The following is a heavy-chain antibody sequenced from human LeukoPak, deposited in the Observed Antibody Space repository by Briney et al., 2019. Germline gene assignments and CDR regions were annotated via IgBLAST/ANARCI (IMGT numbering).Heavy chain of an antibody. D-gene: IGHD6-19*01. CDR3: AREYSSGFDY. V-gene: IGHV3-30-3*01. J-gene: IGHJ4*02. CDR2: ISYDGSNK. Sequence: PGGSLRLSCAASGFTFSSYAMHWVRLAPGKGLEWVAVISYDGSNKYYADSVKGRFTISRDNSKNTLYLQMNSLRAEDTAVYYCAREYSSGFDYWGQGTLVTVSS. CDR1: GFTFSSYA.